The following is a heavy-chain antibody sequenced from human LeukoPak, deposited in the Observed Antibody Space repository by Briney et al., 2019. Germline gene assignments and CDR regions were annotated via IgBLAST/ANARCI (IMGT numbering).Heavy chain of an antibody. CDR1: GFTFSSYG. J-gene: IGHJ4*02. V-gene: IGHV3-33*01. CDR3: ARGPYSEENYFDH. D-gene: IGHD1-26*01. CDR2: IWYDGSNK. Sequence: GGSLRLSCAASGFTFSSYGMHWVRQAPGKGLEWVAVIWYDGSNKYYADSVKGRFTISRDNSKNTLYLQMNSLRAEDTAVYYCARGPYSEENYFDHWGQGTLVTVSS.